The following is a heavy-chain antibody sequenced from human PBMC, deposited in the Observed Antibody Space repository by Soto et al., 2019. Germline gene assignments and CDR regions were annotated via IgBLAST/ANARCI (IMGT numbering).Heavy chain of an antibody. CDR1: GFSLSNYV. CDR3: ARPVQN. J-gene: IGHJ4*02. CDR2: ISGDGSEK. V-gene: IGHV3-7*01. Sequence: GGSLRLSWAASGFSLSNYVMSWVRQAPGKGLEWVANISGDGSEKYYVDSVKGRFTISRDNAKNSLYLQMNNLRAEDTAVYYCARPVQNWGQGTLVTVSS.